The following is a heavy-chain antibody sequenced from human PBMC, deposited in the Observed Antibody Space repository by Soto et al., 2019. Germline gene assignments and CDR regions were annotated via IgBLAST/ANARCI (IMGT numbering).Heavy chain of an antibody. V-gene: IGHV1-8*01. CDR3: ARGSSLVPAAMPRYCSGGSCYSPYAFDI. CDR1: GYTFTSYD. J-gene: IGHJ3*02. CDR2: MNPNSGNT. D-gene: IGHD2-15*01. Sequence: ASVKVSCKASGYTFTSYDINWVRQATGQGLEWMGWMNPNSGNTGYAQKFQGRVTMTRNTSISTAYMELGSLRSEDTAVYYCARGSSLVPAAMPRYCSGGSCYSPYAFDIWGQGTMVTVSS.